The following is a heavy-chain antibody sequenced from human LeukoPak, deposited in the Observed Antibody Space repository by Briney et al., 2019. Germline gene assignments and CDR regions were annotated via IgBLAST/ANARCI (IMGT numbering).Heavy chain of an antibody. D-gene: IGHD1-14*01. Sequence: GGSLRLSCAASGFTFGNSWVHWVRQAPGKGLVWVTLINADGSTATYADSVKGRLTISRDNARNTLSLQMNSLTIEDTAVYYCVVVVEPPDSDGFDVWGQGTMITVSS. CDR2: INADGSTA. CDR3: VVVVEPPDSDGFDV. J-gene: IGHJ3*01. CDR1: GFTFGNSW. V-gene: IGHV3-74*01.